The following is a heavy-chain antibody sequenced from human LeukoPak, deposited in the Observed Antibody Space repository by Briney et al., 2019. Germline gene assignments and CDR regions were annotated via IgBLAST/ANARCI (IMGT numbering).Heavy chain of an antibody. D-gene: IGHD6-19*01. CDR1: GGSISNSTYY. J-gene: IGHJ4*02. Sequence: PSETLSLTCTVSGGSISNSTYYWGWIRQPPGKGLEWIGSIYYSGSTFYKPSLKSRVTMSVDTSKNQLSLRLSSVTAADTAVYYCARAGGGWSFDYWGQGTLVTVSS. CDR3: ARAGGGWSFDY. V-gene: IGHV4-39*07. CDR2: IYYSGST.